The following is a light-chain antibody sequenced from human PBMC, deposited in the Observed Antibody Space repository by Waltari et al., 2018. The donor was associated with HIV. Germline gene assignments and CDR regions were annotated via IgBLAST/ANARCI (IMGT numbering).Light chain of an antibody. CDR1: QSVSTN. Sequence: EIVMTQSPDTLSVSPGERVPLSCRASQSVSTNLAWYQHKPGQAPRLLISVASTRATGIPARFSGSGSGTEFTLTISSLKSEDSAIYYCHQYNSLPWTFGLGTKVEIK. CDR3: HQYNSLPWT. V-gene: IGKV3-15*01. CDR2: VAS. J-gene: IGKJ1*01.